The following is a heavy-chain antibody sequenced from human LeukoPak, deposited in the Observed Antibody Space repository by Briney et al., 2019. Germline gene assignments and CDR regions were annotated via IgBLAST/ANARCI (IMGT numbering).Heavy chain of an antibody. D-gene: IGHD6-19*01. CDR3: ARDRQQWLVRPFDY. CDR2: FDPEDGET. CDR1: GYTLTELS. V-gene: IGHV1-24*01. J-gene: IGHJ4*02. Sequence: ASVKVPCKVSGYTLTELSMHWVRQAPGKGLEWMGGFDPEDGETIYAQKFQGRVTMTEDTSTDTAYMELRSLRSDDTAVYYCARDRQQWLVRPFDYWGQGTLVTVSS.